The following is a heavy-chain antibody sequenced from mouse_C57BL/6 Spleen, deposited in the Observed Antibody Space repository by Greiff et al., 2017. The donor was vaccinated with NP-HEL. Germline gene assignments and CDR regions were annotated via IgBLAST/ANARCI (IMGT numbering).Heavy chain of an antibody. CDR3: ARRATVVAGGAMDY. V-gene: IGHV1-54*01. J-gene: IGHJ4*01. Sequence: VQLQQSGAELVRPGTSVKVSCKASGYAFTNYLIEWVKQRPGQGLEWIGVINPGSGGTNYNEKFKGKATLTADKSSSTAYMQLSSLTSEDSAVYFCARRATVVAGGAMDYWGQGTSVTVSS. CDR2: INPGSGGT. CDR1: GYAFTNYL. D-gene: IGHD1-1*01.